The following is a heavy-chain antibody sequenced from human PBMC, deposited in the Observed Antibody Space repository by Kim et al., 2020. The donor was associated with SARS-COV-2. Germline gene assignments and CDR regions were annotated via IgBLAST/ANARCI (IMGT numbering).Heavy chain of an antibody. J-gene: IGHJ4*01. D-gene: IGHD2-21*02. CDR1: GFTFSSYG. CDR3: ARDRVRYCGGDCLPHDY. V-gene: IGHV3-33*05. CDR2: ISYDGSNK. Sequence: GGSLRLSCAASGFTFSSYGMHWVRQAPGKGLEWVAVISYDGSNKYYADSVKGRFTISRDNSKNTLYLQMNSLRAEDTAVYYCARDRVRYCGGDCLPHDY.